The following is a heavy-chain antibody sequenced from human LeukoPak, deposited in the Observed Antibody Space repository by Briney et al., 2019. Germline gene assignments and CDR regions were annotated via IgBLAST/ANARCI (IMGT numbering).Heavy chain of an antibody. CDR2: INHSGST. V-gene: IGHV4-34*01. J-gene: IGHJ4*02. Sequence: PSETLPLTCAVDGGSFNGYYWSWIRQPPGKGLEWIGEINHSGSTNYNPSLKSRVTISVDTSKNQFSLKLSSVTAADTAVYYCARDRSSYFDYWGREPWSPSPQ. CDR1: GGSFNGYY. CDR3: ARDRSSYFDY.